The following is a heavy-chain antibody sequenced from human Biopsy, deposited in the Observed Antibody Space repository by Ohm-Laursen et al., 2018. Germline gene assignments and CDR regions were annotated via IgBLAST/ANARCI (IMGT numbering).Heavy chain of an antibody. V-gene: IGHV4-59*01. CDR3: ARDSGILNYGNFKYYHYYGMDV. D-gene: IGHD4-11*01. J-gene: IGHJ6*02. CDR1: GASIEDYY. Sequence: TLSLTCTVSGASIEDYYWTWIRQAPGKTLEWIASINYRGNTNYNPSLKSRVTMSAHTSTNQFSLKLTSVTAADTAVYCCARDSGILNYGNFKYYHYYGMDVWGQGTKVTVSS. CDR2: INYRGNT.